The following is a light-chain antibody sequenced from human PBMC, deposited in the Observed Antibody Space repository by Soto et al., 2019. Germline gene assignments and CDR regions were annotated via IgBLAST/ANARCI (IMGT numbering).Light chain of an antibody. V-gene: IGLV2-14*03. CDR2: DVS. J-gene: IGLJ2*01. CDR3: SSYTSRRTLGV. Sequence: QSALTQPASVSGSPGQSITISCTGTNSDIGGYNYVSWYQQHPGKAPKLMIYDVSNRPSGVSYRFSGSKSGNTASLTISGLQADDEADYYCSSYTSRRTLGVFGGGTKLTVL. CDR1: NSDIGGYNY.